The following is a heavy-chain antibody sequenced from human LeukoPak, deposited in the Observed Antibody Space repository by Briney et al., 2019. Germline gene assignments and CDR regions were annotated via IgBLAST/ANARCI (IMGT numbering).Heavy chain of an antibody. Sequence: PGGSLRLSCAASGCTFSTYGMNWVRQAPGKGLEWVSYISISSSSIYYADSVKGRFTISRDNAKNSLYLQVNSLRPEDTAVYYCARDGGWYFDYWGQGTLSPSPQ. CDR2: ISISSSSI. CDR3: ARDGGWYFDY. CDR1: GCTFSTYG. D-gene: IGHD6-19*01. V-gene: IGHV3-48*04. J-gene: IGHJ4*02.